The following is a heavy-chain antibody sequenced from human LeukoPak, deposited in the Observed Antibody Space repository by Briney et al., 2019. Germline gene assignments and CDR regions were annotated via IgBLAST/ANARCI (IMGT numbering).Heavy chain of an antibody. CDR1: GFTFSSYS. CDR3: ARGQLAAAGPVGGYYFDY. Sequence: GGSLRLSCAASGFTFSSYSMTWVRQAPGKGLEWVSYISSSSSTIYYADSVKGRFTISRDNAKNSLYLQMNSLRAEDTAVYYCARGQLAAAGPVGGYYFDYWGQGTLVTVSS. V-gene: IGHV3-48*01. D-gene: IGHD6-13*01. J-gene: IGHJ4*02. CDR2: ISSSSSTI.